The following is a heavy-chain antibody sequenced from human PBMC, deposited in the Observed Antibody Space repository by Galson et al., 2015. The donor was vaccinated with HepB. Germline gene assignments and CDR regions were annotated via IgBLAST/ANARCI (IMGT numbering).Heavy chain of an antibody. CDR2: LIPIFGTR. V-gene: IGHV1-69*13. CDR3: ARDAGAGWWLPE. D-gene: IGHD5-12*01. Sequence: SVQVSCKASGGTFSSYAISWVRQAPGQRLEWMGTLIPIFGTRNHAQKFQGRVSVTADQSTSTAYMDLSSLTSEDTAVYYCARDAGAGWWLPEWGQGTLVTVSS. CDR1: GGTFSSYA. J-gene: IGHJ4*02.